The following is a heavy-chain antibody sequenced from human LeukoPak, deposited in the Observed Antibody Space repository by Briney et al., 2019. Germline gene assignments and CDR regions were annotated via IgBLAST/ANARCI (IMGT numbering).Heavy chain of an antibody. V-gene: IGHV3-7*01. CDR1: GFTFSRHW. CDR2: IKHDGSET. CDR3: ARDRPPYETTTLFAP. Sequence: GGSLRLSCAASGFTFSRHWMSWVRQAPGKGLEWVANIKHDGSETNYVDSVKGRFSISRDNAKNSLTLQMSSLRADDTAVYYCARDRPPYETTTLFAPWGQEPLVTVPS. J-gene: IGHJ5*02. D-gene: IGHD1/OR15-1a*01.